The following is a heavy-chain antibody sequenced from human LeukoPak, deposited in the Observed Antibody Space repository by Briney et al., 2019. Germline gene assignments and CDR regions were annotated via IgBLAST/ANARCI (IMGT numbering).Heavy chain of an antibody. Sequence: GGSLRLSCAASGFTFSSYAMHWVRQAPGKGLEYVSAISSNGGSTYYANSVRGRFTISRDNSKNTLYLQMGSLRAEDTAVYYCARYRGYCSSTSCFNWFDPWGQGTLVTVSS. V-gene: IGHV3-64*01. J-gene: IGHJ5*02. CDR1: GFTFSSYA. CDR2: ISSNGGST. CDR3: ARYRGYCSSTSCFNWFDP. D-gene: IGHD2-2*01.